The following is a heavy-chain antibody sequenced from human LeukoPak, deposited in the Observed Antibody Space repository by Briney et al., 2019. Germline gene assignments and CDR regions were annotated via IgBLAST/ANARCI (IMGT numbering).Heavy chain of an antibody. D-gene: IGHD1-14*01. CDR2: INPNSGGT. CDR3: ARVSGETRWYFDL. V-gene: IGHV1-2*06. Sequence: GASVKVSCKASGYTFTGYYMHWVRQAPGQGLEWMGRINPNSGGTNYAQKFQGRVTMTRDAPISTAYMELSRLRSDDTAVYYCARVSGETRWYFDLWGRGTLVTVSS. CDR1: GYTFTGYY. J-gene: IGHJ2*01.